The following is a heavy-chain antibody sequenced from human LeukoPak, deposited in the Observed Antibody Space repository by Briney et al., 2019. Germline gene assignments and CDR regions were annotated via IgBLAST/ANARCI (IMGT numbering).Heavy chain of an antibody. Sequence: ASVKVSCKASGYTFTSYYIHWVRQAPGQGLEWMGIINPSGGSTSYAQKFQGRVTMTRDTSTSTVYMEVSSLRSEDTAAYYCARDPPLVSSGSYYAAYYFDYWGQGTLVTVSS. CDR3: ARDPPLVSSGSYYAAYYFDY. CDR1: GYTFTSYY. CDR2: INPSGGST. D-gene: IGHD1-26*01. V-gene: IGHV1-46*01. J-gene: IGHJ4*02.